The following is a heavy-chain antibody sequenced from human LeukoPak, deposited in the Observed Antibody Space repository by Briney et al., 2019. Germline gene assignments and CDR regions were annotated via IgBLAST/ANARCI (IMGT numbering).Heavy chain of an antibody. V-gene: IGHV4-4*07. CDR1: GGSISSYY. CDR2: IYTSGST. J-gene: IGHJ4*02. D-gene: IGHD2-21*02. CDR3: ARDMRDCGGDCLNYYFDY. Sequence: SETLSLTCTVSGGSISSYYWSWIRQPAGKGLERIGRIYTSGSTNYNPSLKSRVTMSVDTSKNQFSLKLSSVTAADTAVYYCARDMRDCGGDCLNYYFDYWGQGTLVTVSS.